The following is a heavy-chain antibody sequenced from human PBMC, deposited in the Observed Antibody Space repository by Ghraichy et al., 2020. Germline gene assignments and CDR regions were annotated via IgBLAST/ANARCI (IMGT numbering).Heavy chain of an antibody. CDR1: GGTLSKFA. Sequence: SVKVSCKASGGTLSKFAIHWVRQAPGQGLEWMGGIIPALGTVNYAQKVHGRLTITADKSTDTAYMELSSLRSEDTAVYYCARDLGWLQGFDFWGQGTLVTVSS. D-gene: IGHD5-24*01. V-gene: IGHV1-69*06. CDR2: IIPALGTV. J-gene: IGHJ4*02. CDR3: ARDLGWLQGFDF.